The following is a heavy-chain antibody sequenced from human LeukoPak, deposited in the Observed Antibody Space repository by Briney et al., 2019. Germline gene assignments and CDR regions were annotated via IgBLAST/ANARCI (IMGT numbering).Heavy chain of an antibody. J-gene: IGHJ3*02. D-gene: IGHD3-16*01. V-gene: IGHV3-13*01. CDR1: GFTFSSYD. CDR2: IGTAGGT. CDR3: AIVFGGAFDI. Sequence: GWSLTPSCPTSGFTFSSYDMHLVRQATGKGLEWVSAIGTAGGTYYQGPVKGRFTISRENDKNSLYLQMNRLRAGDMAVYYCAIVFGGAFDIWAQGPMVTVSS.